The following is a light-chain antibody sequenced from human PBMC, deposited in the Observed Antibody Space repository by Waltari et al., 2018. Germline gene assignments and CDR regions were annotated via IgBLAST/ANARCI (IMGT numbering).Light chain of an antibody. CDR2: GAS. J-gene: IGKJ1*01. Sequence: EIVMTQSPATLSVSPGERATLSCRASQSVTSNLAWYQQKPGQASRLLIFGASTRATDIPARCSGSGSGTEFTLTISSLQSEDFAVYYCLQYNDWPPWTFGQGTKVEIK. CDR3: LQYNDWPPWT. V-gene: IGKV3-15*01. CDR1: QSVTSN.